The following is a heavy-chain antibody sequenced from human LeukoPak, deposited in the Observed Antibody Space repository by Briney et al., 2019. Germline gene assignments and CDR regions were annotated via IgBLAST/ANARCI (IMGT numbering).Heavy chain of an antibody. V-gene: IGHV1-69*01. D-gene: IGHD2-2*01. CDR1: GGTFSGYA. J-gene: IGHJ5*02. CDR3: ARDAGYCSSTSCYSWFDP. CDR2: IIPIFGTA. Sequence: SVKVSCKASGGTFSGYAISWVRQAPGQGLEWMGGIIPIFGTANYAQKFQGRVTITADESTSTAYMELSSLRSEDTAVYYCARDAGYCSSTSCYSWFDPWGQGTLVTVSS.